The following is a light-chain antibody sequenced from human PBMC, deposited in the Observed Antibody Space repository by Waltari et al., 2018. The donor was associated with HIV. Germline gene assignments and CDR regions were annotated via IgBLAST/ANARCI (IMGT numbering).Light chain of an antibody. CDR1: QSLFYTDNSRTY. CDR3: QQYYTPPFT. J-gene: IGKJ5*01. Sequence: DIVMNQSPDSLAVYLGGRATINCRSSQSLFYTDNSRTYLAWYQLKPGQPPKLVISWASNREFGVPERFSGSGSGTAFALSISSLQAEDVAVYYCQQYYTPPFTFGQGTRLEIK. CDR2: WAS. V-gene: IGKV4-1*01.